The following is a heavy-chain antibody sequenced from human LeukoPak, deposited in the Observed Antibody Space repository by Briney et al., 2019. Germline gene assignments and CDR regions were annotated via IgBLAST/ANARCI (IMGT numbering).Heavy chain of an antibody. D-gene: IGHD5-24*01. CDR1: GFTFISYW. CDR2: IKQDGSEK. J-gene: IGHJ4*02. V-gene: IGHV3-7*01. CDR3: ARRRDGDY. Sequence: GGPLRLSFAASGFTFISYWLSWVRRVPGKGLEWVANIKQDGSEKYYVDSVKGRFTISRDNAKNSLYLQMNSLRAEDTAVYYCARRRDGDYWGQGTLVTVSS.